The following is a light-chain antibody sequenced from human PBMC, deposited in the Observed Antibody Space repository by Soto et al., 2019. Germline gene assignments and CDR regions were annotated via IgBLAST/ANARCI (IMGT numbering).Light chain of an antibody. V-gene: IGLV2-14*03. Sequence: QSALTQPASVSGSPGQSITISCTGTSSDVGGYNYVSWYQHHPGKAPKLMIYDVTNRPSGVSKRFSGSKSGNTASLTISGLQAEDEADYYCSSYMSRSIPVVFGGGTKLTVL. CDR1: SSDVGGYNY. CDR3: SSYMSRSIPVV. CDR2: DVT. J-gene: IGLJ2*01.